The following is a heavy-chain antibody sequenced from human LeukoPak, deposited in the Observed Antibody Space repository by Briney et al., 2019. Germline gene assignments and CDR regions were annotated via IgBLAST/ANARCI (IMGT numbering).Heavy chain of an antibody. Sequence: ASVKVSCKASGYTFTDYYMHWVRQAPGQGLEWMGWINPNNGGTDYAQKFQGWVTMTRDTSISTAYMELSRLRSDDTAVYYCARTRGYSGYDHYYYYGMDVWGQGTTVTVSS. J-gene: IGHJ6*02. V-gene: IGHV1-2*04. CDR2: INPNNGGT. CDR3: ARTRGYSGYDHYYYYGMDV. CDR1: GYTFTDYY. D-gene: IGHD5-12*01.